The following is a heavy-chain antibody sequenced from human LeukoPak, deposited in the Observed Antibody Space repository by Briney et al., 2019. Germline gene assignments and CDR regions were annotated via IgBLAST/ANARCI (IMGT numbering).Heavy chain of an antibody. Sequence: SETLSLTCTVSGGSISSSSYYWGWIRQPPGKGLEWIGSIYYSGSTYYNPSLKSRVTISVDTSKNQFSLKLSSVTAADTAVYYCARQTGYSCGKGAFDIWGQGTMVTVSS. D-gene: IGHD6-19*01. CDR1: GGSISSSSYY. CDR3: ARQTGYSCGKGAFDI. V-gene: IGHV4-39*01. J-gene: IGHJ3*02. CDR2: IYYSGST.